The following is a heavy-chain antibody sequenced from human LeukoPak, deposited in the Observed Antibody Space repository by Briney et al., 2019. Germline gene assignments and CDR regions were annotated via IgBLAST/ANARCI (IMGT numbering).Heavy chain of an antibody. J-gene: IGHJ4*02. CDR2: ISYDGSNK. D-gene: IGHD1-26*01. CDR1: GFTFSSYG. Sequence: GGSLRLSCAASGFTFSSYGMHWVRQAPGKGLEWVAVISYDGSNKYYADSVKGRFTISRDNSKNTLYLQMNSLRAEDTAVYYCASWAPIVGATFAFDYWGQGTLVTVSS. V-gene: IGHV3-30*03. CDR3: ASWAPIVGATFAFDY.